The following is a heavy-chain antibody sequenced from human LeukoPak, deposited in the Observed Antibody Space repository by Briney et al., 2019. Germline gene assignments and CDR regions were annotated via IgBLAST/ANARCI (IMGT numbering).Heavy chain of an antibody. Sequence: GGSLRLSCAASGFSFSDTYINWVRQIPGTGLEWVGLIKNKADRGEIEYAAPVKDRFTISRDDSKNTVYLQMSSLKTEDTAVYYCTTESSGSLPYWGQGTLVTVSS. V-gene: IGHV3-15*07. CDR1: GFSFSDTY. CDR3: TTESSGSLPY. J-gene: IGHJ4*02. CDR2: IKNKADRGEI. D-gene: IGHD1-26*01.